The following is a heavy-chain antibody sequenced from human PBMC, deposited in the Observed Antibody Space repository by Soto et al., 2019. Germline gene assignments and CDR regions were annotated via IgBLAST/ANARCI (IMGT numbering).Heavy chain of an antibody. CDR2: ISYDGSNK. V-gene: IGHV3-30*18. Sequence: QVQLVESGGGVVQPGRSLRLSCAASGFTFSSYGMHWVRQAPGKGLEWVAVISYDGSNKCYADSVKGRFTISRDNSKNTLYLQMNSLRAEDTAVYYCAKDLYYYDSSGPFDYWGQGTLVTVSS. CDR3: AKDLYYYDSSGPFDY. J-gene: IGHJ4*02. D-gene: IGHD3-22*01. CDR1: GFTFSSYG.